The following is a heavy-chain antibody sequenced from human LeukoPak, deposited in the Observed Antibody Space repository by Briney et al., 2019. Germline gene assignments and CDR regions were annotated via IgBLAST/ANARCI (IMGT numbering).Heavy chain of an antibody. V-gene: IGHV4-61*02. J-gene: IGHJ6*03. CDR3: ARAVSYSAAWYYYYYMDV. CDR2: IYTSGST. CDR1: GGSISSGSYY. Sequence: SETLSLTCTVSGGSISSGSYYWSWIRQPAGKGLEWIGRIYTSGSTNYNPSLKSRVTISVDTSKNQFSLKLSSVTAADTAVYYCARAVSYSAAWYYYYYMDVWGKGTTVTVSS. D-gene: IGHD1-26*01.